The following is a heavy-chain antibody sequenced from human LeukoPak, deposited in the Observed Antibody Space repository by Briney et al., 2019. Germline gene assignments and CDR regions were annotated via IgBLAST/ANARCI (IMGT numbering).Heavy chain of an antibody. D-gene: IGHD1-20*01. CDR2: ISTSSSHI. Sequence: GGSLRLSCTASGFTFSFYMMNWVRQAPGKGLERVSSISTSSSHIYYEDSLKGRFTVSRDNAKSSLYLQMNNLTAEDTAVYYCARDDNWNDKPFDLWDQGTLVTVSS. J-gene: IGHJ4*02. CDR1: GFTFSFYM. CDR3: ARDDNWNDKPFDL. V-gene: IGHV3-21*01.